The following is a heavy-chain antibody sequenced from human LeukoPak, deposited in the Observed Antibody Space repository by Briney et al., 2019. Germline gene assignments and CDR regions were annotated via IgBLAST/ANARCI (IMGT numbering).Heavy chain of an antibody. D-gene: IGHD3-22*01. CDR2: ISSSGSTI. CDR3: ARDTYYYDSSGYDVGFRRDAFDI. CDR1: GFTFSDYY. V-gene: IGHV3-11*01. J-gene: IGHJ3*02. Sequence: GGSLRLSCAASGFTFSDYYMSWIRQAPGKGLEWVSYISSSGSTIYYADSVKGRFTISRDNAKNSLYLQMNSLRAEDTAVYYCARDTYYYDSSGYDVGFRRDAFDIWGQGTMVTVSS.